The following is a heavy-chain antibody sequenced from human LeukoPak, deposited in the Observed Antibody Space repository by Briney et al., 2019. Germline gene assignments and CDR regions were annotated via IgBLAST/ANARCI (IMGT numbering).Heavy chain of an antibody. V-gene: IGHV3-30*04. J-gene: IGHJ4*02. Sequence: GGSLRPSCAASGFTFSSYAMHWVRQAPGKGLEWVAVISYDGSNKYYADSVKGRFTISRDNSKNTLYLQMNSLRAEDTAVYYCARDRSGSYTDWGQGTLVTVSS. D-gene: IGHD1-26*01. CDR3: ARDRSGSYTD. CDR2: ISYDGSNK. CDR1: GFTFSSYA.